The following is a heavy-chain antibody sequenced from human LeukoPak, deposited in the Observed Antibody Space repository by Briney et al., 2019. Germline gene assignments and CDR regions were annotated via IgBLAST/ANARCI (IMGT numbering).Heavy chain of an antibody. D-gene: IGHD3-9*01. CDR3: ARYFDWSLDY. CDR2: ISWNSGSI. Sequence: GGSLRLSCAASGFTFSSYAMHWVRQAPGKGLEWVSGISWNSGSIGYADSVKGRFTISRDNAKNSLYLQMNNLRAEDTALYYCARYFDWSLDYWGQGTLVTVSS. V-gene: IGHV3-9*01. J-gene: IGHJ4*02. CDR1: GFTFSSYA.